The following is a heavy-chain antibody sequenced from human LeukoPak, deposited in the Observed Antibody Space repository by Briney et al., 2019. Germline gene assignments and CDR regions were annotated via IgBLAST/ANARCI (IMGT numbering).Heavy chain of an antibody. CDR3: AREGSSSGGFDY. D-gene: IGHD6-6*01. J-gene: IGHJ4*02. V-gene: IGHV1-18*01. CDR2: ISAYNGDT. Sequence: ASVKVSCKASGYTFTSYGINWVRQAPGQGLEWMGWISAYNGDTNYAQKLQGRVTMTTDTSTSTAYMELSRLRSDDTAVYYCAREGSSSGGFDYWGQGTLVTVSS. CDR1: GYTFTSYG.